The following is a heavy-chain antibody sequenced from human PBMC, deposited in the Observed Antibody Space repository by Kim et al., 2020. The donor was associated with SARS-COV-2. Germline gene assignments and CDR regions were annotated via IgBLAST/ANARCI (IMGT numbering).Heavy chain of an antibody. D-gene: IGHD1-26*01. Sequence: ASVKVSCKASGYTFTSYGISWVRQAPGQGLEWMGWISAYNGNTNYAQKLQGRVTMTTDTSTSTAYMELRSLRSDDTAVYYCARDRRWELPRSLYYYYGMDVWGQGTTVTVSS. V-gene: IGHV1-18*01. CDR2: ISAYNGNT. CDR3: ARDRRWELPRSLYYYYGMDV. J-gene: IGHJ6*02. CDR1: GYTFTSYG.